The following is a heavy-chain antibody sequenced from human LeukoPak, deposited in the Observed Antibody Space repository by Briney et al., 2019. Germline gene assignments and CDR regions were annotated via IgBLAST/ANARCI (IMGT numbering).Heavy chain of an antibody. D-gene: IGHD2-2*01. CDR1: GFTFTNAW. V-gene: IGHV3-15*01. Sequence: GRSLRLSCAASGFTFTNAWMSWVSQAPGKGLEWVGRIKSKSDAGTTDYAAPVKGRFTISRDDSKNTVYLEINSLKTEDTAVYYCNTVGYCSSPNCSAIYYGMDVWGQGTTVTVSS. CDR2: IKSKSDAGTT. J-gene: IGHJ6*02. CDR3: NTVGYCSSPNCSAIYYGMDV.